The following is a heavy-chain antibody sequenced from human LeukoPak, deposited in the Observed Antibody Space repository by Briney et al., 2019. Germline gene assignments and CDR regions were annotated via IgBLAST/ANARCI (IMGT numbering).Heavy chain of an antibody. CDR2: ISYDGSNK. V-gene: IGHV3-30-3*01. CDR3: ARDFHDFWSGYYWDAFDI. CDR1: GFTFSSYA. Sequence: GSLRLSCAASGFTFSSYAMHWVRQAPGKGLEWVAVISYDGSNKYYADSVKGRFTISRDNSKNTLYLQTNSLRAEDTAVYYCARDFHDFWSGYYWDAFDIWGQGTMVTVSS. J-gene: IGHJ3*02. D-gene: IGHD3-3*01.